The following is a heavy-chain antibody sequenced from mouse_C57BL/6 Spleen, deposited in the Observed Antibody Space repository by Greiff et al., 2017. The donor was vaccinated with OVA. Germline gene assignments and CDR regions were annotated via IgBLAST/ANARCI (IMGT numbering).Heavy chain of an antibody. Sequence: QVQLQQPGAELVKPGASVKLSCKASGYTFTSYWMQWVKQRPGQGLEWIGEIDPSDSYTNYNQKFKGKATLTVDTSSSTAYMQLSSLTSEDSAVYYCERKGTGACDYWGQGTTLTVSS. CDR1: GYTFTSYW. CDR3: ERKGTGACDY. CDR2: IDPSDSYT. D-gene: IGHD4-1*01. V-gene: IGHV1-50*01. J-gene: IGHJ2*01.